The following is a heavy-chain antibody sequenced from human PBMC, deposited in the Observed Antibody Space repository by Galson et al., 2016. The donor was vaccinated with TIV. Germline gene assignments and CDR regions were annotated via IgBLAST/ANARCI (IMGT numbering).Heavy chain of an antibody. V-gene: IGHV3-30*02. CDR2: IWNDGNSK. CDR3: AKDAAYNYCFGDY. Sequence: SLRLSCAASGFTFSTYGMHWVRQAPGKGLEWVAFIWNDGNSKNYADSVKGRFSISRDNSKNTLYLQMNSLRTEDTAIYYCAKDAAYNYCFGDYWGQGALVTVSS. D-gene: IGHD5-18*01. CDR1: GFTFSTYG. J-gene: IGHJ4*02.